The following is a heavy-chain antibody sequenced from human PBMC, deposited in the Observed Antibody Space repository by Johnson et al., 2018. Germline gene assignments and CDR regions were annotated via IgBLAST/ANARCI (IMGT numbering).Heavy chain of an antibody. J-gene: IGHJ6*02. Sequence: QLRESGPGLVKPSETLSLPCTVSGAAINRSPYSWAWVRQPPGKGLEWIGRFDYGGGTYYYPSLRIRVAIAVVTSKKQFPLKLPSVTVPDTAIYYCARSAVPGYYFYGLDVWGQGTTVDVSS. D-gene: IGHD4-17*01. CDR1: GAAINRSPYS. CDR2: FDYGGGT. CDR3: ARSAVPGYYFYGLDV. V-gene: IGHV4-39*06.